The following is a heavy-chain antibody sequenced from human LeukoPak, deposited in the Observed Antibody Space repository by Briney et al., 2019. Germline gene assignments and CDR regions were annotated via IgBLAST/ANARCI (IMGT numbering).Heavy chain of an antibody. D-gene: IGHD3-22*01. CDR3: EVVNPPGY. Sequence: GASVKVSCKASGYTFTSYYIHWVRQAPGQGLEWMGITNPSDGGTTYAQRFQGRVTMTRDTSTSTVYMELSSLRSEDTAVYYCEVVNPPGYWGQGTLVTVSS. J-gene: IGHJ4*02. CDR2: TNPSDGGT. CDR1: GYTFTSYY. V-gene: IGHV1-46*01.